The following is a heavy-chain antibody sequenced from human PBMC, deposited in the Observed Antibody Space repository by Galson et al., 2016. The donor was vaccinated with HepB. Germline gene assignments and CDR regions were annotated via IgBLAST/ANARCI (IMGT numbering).Heavy chain of an antibody. CDR1: GFALSGYW. Sequence: SLRLSCAASGFALSGYWMHWVRQVPGKGLLWVSDINKDGSDTKYADSVKGRFSISRDNAKNTLYLQMQSLRAEDTAIYYCARRGTNYDVLTDTHYYYYGFDVWGQGTTVTVSS. CDR3: ARRGTNYDVLTDTHYYYYGFDV. J-gene: IGHJ6*02. D-gene: IGHD3-9*01. V-gene: IGHV3-74*03. CDR2: INKDGSDT.